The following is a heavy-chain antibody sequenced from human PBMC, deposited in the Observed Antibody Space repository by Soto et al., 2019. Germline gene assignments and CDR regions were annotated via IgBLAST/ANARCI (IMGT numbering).Heavy chain of an antibody. V-gene: IGHV3-49*04. D-gene: IGHD3-10*01. Sequence: GVSLRLSCTASGFTFGDYAMSWVRQAPGEWLEWVGFIRSKDYGRTTEYAASVKGRFTISRDDSKSIDYLQMNSLKTEDTAVYYGTRDTTAVRVVIKALDVWGQGTTVTVSS. CDR2: IRSKDYGRTT. J-gene: IGHJ6*02. CDR3: TRDTTAVRVVIKALDV. CDR1: GFTFGDYA.